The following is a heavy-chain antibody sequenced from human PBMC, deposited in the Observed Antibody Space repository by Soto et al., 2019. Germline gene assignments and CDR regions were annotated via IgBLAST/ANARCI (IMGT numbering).Heavy chain of an antibody. CDR2: ISAYNGNT. CDR3: ARVFFRLFAFEI. V-gene: IGHV1-18*01. CDR1: GYTFTTYG. D-gene: IGHD3-22*01. Sequence: QVQLVQSGGEVKKPGASVKVSCKASGYTFTTYGISWVRQAPGQGLEWMGWISAYNGNTSYAQKPPGRVTMTTNTSTSTAYMELRSLRSDDTAVYYCARVFFRLFAFEIWGQGTMVTVSS. J-gene: IGHJ3*02.